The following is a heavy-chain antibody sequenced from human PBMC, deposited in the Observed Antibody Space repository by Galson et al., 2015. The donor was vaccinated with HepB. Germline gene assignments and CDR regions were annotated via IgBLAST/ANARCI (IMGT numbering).Heavy chain of an antibody. J-gene: IGHJ6*03. CDR1: GDSVSSNSAA. V-gene: IGHV6-1*01. D-gene: IGHD1-20*01. CDR3: ARGAYNWNLYYYYYMDV. CDR2: TYYRSKWYN. Sequence: CAISGDSVSSNSAAWNWIRQSPSRGLEWLGRTYYRSKWYNDYAVSVKSRITINPDTSKNQFSLQLNSVTPEDTAVYYCARGAYNWNLYYYYYMDVWGKGTTVTVSS.